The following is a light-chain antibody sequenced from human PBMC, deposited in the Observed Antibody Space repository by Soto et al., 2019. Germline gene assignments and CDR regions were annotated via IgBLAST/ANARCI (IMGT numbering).Light chain of an antibody. V-gene: IGLV1-40*01. CDR1: SSNIGAGYD. J-gene: IGLJ3*02. CDR3: QSYDSSLSGWV. CDR2: GNS. Sequence: CVLTQPPSVSGAPGQRVTISCTGSSSNIGAGYDVHWYQQLPGTAPKLLIYGNSNRPSGVPDRFSGSKSGTSASLAITGLQAEAEADYYCQSYDSSLSGWVFGGGTKLTVL.